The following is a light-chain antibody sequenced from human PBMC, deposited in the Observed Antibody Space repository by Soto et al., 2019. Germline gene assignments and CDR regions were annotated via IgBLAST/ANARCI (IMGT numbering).Light chain of an antibody. CDR3: QQTYSTPLT. V-gene: IGKV1-5*03. CDR2: EVS. CDR1: QSINKW. Sequence: DILLTQSPSTLSASVGDRVTISCRASQSINKWLAWYQHKPGKAPNLLIYEVSTLHSGVPSRFSGSGSGTDFTLTISSLQPEDFATYYCQQTYSTPLTFGGGTKVDIK. J-gene: IGKJ4*01.